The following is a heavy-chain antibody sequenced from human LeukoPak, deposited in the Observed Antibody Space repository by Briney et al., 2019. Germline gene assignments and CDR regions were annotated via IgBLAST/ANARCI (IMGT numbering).Heavy chain of an antibody. V-gene: IGHV3-21*01. CDR1: GFTFSSYS. J-gene: IGHJ6*03. Sequence: GGSLRLSCAASGFTFSSYSMNWVRQAPGKGLEWVSSISSSSSYIYYADSVKGRFTISRDNAKNSLYLQMNSLRAEDTAVYYCARDLATSSSWYGDYYYHYYMDVWGKGTTVTVSS. D-gene: IGHD6-13*01. CDR2: ISSSSSYI. CDR3: ARDLATSSSWYGDYYYHYYMDV.